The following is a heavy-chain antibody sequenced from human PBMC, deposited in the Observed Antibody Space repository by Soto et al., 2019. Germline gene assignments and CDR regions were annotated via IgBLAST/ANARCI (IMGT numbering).Heavy chain of an antibody. CDR2: IIPIFGTA. CDR3: ARVQQLANYFDY. J-gene: IGHJ4*02. CDR1: GGTFSSYA. D-gene: IGHD6-6*01. Sequence: SSVKVSCKASGGTFSSYAISWLRQAPGQGLEWMGGIIPIFGTANYAQKFQGRVTITADESTSTAYMELSSLGSEDTAVYYCARVQQLANYFDYWGQGTLVTVSS. V-gene: IGHV1-69*13.